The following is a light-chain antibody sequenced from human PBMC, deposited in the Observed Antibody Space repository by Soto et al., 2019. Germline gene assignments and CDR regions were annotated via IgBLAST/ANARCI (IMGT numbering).Light chain of an antibody. CDR3: QQYSSVPV. V-gene: IGKV1-27*01. CDR2: AAS. J-gene: IGKJ3*01. CDR1: QGIRNF. Sequence: DIQMTQSPPSLSASVGDRVTITCRASQGIRNFVAWYQQKPGKPPKLLIYAASTLQSGVPSRFSGSGSGTDFTLTINSLQPEDVATYSCQQYSSVPVFGPGTKVEI.